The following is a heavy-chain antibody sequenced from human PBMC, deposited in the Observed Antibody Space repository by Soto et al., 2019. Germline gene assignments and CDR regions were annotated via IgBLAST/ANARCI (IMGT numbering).Heavy chain of an antibody. CDR1: GFTFSSSW. CDR3: ARGPSGWFGYDY. Sequence: PGGSLRLSCAASGFTFSSSWMHWVRQAPGKGLVWVSRINSGASTTNYADSVKGRSTISRDNAKNTLYLQMDSLTAEDTAVYYCARGPSGWFGYDYWGQGTLVTVSS. CDR2: INSGASTT. J-gene: IGHJ4*02. D-gene: IGHD6-19*01. V-gene: IGHV3-74*01.